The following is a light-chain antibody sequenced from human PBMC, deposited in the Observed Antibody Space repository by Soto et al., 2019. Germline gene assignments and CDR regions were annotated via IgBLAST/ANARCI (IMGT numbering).Light chain of an antibody. CDR1: SSDVGGYNY. CDR2: DVS. CDR3: CSYAGSYTYV. J-gene: IGLJ1*01. Sequence: QSALTQPRSVSGSPGQSVTISCTGTSSDVGGYNYVSWYQQHPGKVPKLMIYDVSKRPSGVPDRFSGSKSGNTASLTISGLQAEDEADYYCCSYAGSYTYVFGTWTKLTVL. V-gene: IGLV2-11*01.